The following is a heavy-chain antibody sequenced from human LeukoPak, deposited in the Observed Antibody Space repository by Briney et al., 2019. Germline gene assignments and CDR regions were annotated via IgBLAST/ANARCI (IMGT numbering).Heavy chain of an antibody. V-gene: IGHV4-38-2*02. CDR3: ARGRGYSSGWFAFDI. D-gene: IGHD6-19*01. CDR1: GYSISSGYY. Sequence: SETLSLTCTVSGYSISSGYYWGWIRQPPGKGLEWIGRIYYSGSTYYNPSLKSRFTISVDTSKNQFSLKLSSVTAADTAVYYCARGRGYSSGWFAFDIWGQGTMVTVSS. CDR2: IYYSGST. J-gene: IGHJ3*02.